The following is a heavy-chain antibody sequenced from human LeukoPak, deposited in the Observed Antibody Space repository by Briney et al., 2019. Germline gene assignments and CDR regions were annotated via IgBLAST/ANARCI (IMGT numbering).Heavy chain of an antibody. Sequence: PSETLSLTCTVSGGSISSYYWSWIRQPPGKGLEWIGYIYYRGSTNYNPSLKSRVTISLDTSKKQFSLKLTSVTAADTAIYYCATEYCASSSCRFDSWGQGTLVTVSS. J-gene: IGHJ4*02. CDR1: GGSISSYY. V-gene: IGHV4-59*01. CDR2: IYYRGST. D-gene: IGHD2-2*01. CDR3: ATEYCASSSCRFDS.